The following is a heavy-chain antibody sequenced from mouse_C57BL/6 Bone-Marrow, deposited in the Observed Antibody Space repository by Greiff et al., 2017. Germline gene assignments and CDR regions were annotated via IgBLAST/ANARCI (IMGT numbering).Heavy chain of an antibody. CDR1: GYTFTSYG. D-gene: IGHD2-10*01. V-gene: IGHV1-81*01. Sequence: VQLQQSGAELARPGASVKLSCKASGYTFTSYGISWVKQRTGQGLEWIGEIYPRSGNTYYNEKFKGKATLTADKSSSTAYLELRSLTSEDSAVYFCARSYPWYFDVWGTGTTVTVSS. J-gene: IGHJ1*03. CDR3: ARSYPWYFDV. CDR2: IYPRSGNT.